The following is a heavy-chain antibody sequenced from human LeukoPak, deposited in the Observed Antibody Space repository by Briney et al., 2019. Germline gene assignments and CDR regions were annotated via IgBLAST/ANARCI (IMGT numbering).Heavy chain of an antibody. CDR1: GFTFDDYA. Sequence: GRSLRLSCAASGFTFDDYAMHWVRQAPGKGLEWVSAISGSGGSTYYADSVKGRFTISRDNSKNTLYLQMNSLRAEDTAVYYCAKGPIFRLFWGQGTLVTVSS. CDR3: AKGPIFRLF. CDR2: ISGSGGST. V-gene: IGHV3-23*01. D-gene: IGHD3-3*01. J-gene: IGHJ4*02.